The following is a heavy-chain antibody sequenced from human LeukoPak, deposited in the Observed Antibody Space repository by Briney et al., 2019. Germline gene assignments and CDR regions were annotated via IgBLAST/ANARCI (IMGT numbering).Heavy chain of an antibody. CDR3: ARGRDTAMKPTEKELDY. CDR2: ISAYNGNT. CDR1: GYTFTSYG. D-gene: IGHD5-18*01. J-gene: IGHJ4*02. V-gene: IGHV1-18*01. Sequence: ASVKVSCKASGYTFTSYGISWVRQAPGQGLEWMGWISAYNGNTNYAQKLQGRVTMTTDTSTSTAYMELRSLRSDDTAAYYCARGRDTAMKPTEKELDYWGQGTLVTVSS.